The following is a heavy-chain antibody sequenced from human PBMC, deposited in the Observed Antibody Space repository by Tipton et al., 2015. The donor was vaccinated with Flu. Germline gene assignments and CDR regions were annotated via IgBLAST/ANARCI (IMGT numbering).Heavy chain of an antibody. D-gene: IGHD3-16*01. V-gene: IGHV4-61*02. CDR3: AREWGDAFDI. J-gene: IGHJ3*02. Sequence: TLSLTCTVSGGSISSGSYYWSWIRQPAGKGLEWIGRIYTSGSTNYNPSLKSRVTISVDTSKSQFSLKLSSVTAADTAVYYCAREWGDAFDIWGQGTMVTVSS. CDR2: IYTSGST. CDR1: GGSISSGSYY.